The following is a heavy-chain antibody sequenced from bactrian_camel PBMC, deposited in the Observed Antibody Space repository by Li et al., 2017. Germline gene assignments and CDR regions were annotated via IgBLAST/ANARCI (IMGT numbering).Heavy chain of an antibody. V-gene: IGHV3S42*01. CDR2: ISQDGGDT. CDR3: ARGFSSQSGSLCHADNSGVWVML. J-gene: IGHJ4*01. CDR1: AFTFSSYN. D-gene: IGHD1*01. Sequence: DVQLVESGGGSVQSGGSLRLSCAASAFTFSSYNMAWVRQVPGKGLEWVSGISQDGGDTRYADSVKGRFTVSQDSAKNTLLMQMNSLMPDDTAMYYCARGFSSQSGSLCHADNSGVWVMLWGLGTQVTV.